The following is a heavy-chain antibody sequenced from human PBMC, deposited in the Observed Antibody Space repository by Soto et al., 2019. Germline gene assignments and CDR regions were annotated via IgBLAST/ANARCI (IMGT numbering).Heavy chain of an antibody. V-gene: IGHV4-61*01. Sequence: SETLSLTCTVSGGSVSSGSYYWSWIRQPPGKGLEWIGYIYYRGSTNYNPSLKSRLTISLDTSKSQFSLKLSSVTAADTAVYYCARASGDSTSCDKGYYYGMDVWGQGTTVTVSS. J-gene: IGHJ6*02. D-gene: IGHD2-2*02. CDR2: IYYRGST. CDR3: ARASGDSTSCDKGYYYGMDV. CDR1: GGSVSSGSYY.